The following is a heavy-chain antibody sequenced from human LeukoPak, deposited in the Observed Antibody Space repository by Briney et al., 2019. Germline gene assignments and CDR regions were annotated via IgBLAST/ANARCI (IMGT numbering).Heavy chain of an antibody. D-gene: IGHD6-13*01. Sequence: GGSLRLSCAASGFTVSSDYMSWVRQAPGKGLEWVSVIYSGGASFYADSVKGRFTISRDDSKNTLYLQMNSLRAEDTAVYYCARGSHIGAAGILDSWGQGTLLTVSS. V-gene: IGHV3-53*01. CDR3: ARGSHIGAAGILDS. CDR2: IYSGGAS. J-gene: IGHJ4*02. CDR1: GFTVSSDY.